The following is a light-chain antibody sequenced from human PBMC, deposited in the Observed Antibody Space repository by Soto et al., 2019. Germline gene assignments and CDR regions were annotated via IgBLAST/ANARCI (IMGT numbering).Light chain of an antibody. Sequence: DIQMTQSPSSLSASVGDRVTITCRASQSISSYLNWYQQKPGKAPKLLIYAASNMQSGVPSRFCGSGSGTDFTLTISSLQPADFATYYCQQSYSTPPWTFGQGTKVEIK. CDR2: AAS. J-gene: IGKJ1*01. V-gene: IGKV1-39*01. CDR3: QQSYSTPPWT. CDR1: QSISSY.